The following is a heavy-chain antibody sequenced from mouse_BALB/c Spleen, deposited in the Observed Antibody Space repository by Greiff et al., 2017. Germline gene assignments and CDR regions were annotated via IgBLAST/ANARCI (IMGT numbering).Heavy chain of an antibody. CDR1: GYAFSSYW. CDR3: ARWGYNWYFDV. J-gene: IGHJ1*01. V-gene: IGHV1-80*01. CDR2: IYPGDGDT. Sequence: QVQLQQSGAELVRPGSSVKISCKASGYAFSSYWMNWVKQRPGQGLEWIGQIYPGDGDTNYNGKFKGKATLTADKSSSTAYMQLSSLTSEDSAVYFCARWGYNWYFDVWGAGTTVTVSS. D-gene: IGHD3-1*01.